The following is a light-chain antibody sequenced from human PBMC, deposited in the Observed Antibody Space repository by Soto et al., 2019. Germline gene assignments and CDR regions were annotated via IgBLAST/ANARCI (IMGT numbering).Light chain of an antibody. CDR1: SSDVGGYNY. V-gene: IGLV2-14*01. CDR3: SSYTSISTYV. CDR2: EVS. J-gene: IGLJ1*01. Sequence: QSVLTQPASVSGSPGQSITISCTGTSSDVGGYNYVSWYQQHPGKAPQVIIYEVSNRPSGVSNRFSGSKSGNTASLTISGLQPEDEADYYCSSYTSISTYVFGTWTKVTVL.